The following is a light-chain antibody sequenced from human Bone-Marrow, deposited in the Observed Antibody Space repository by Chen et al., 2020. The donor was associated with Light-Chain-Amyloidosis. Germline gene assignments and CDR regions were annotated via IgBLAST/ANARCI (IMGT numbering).Light chain of an antibody. CDR1: SSNIGINY. V-gene: IGLV1-47*01. J-gene: IGLJ1*01. CDR3: AAWDGSLSGQV. Sequence: QSVLTQPPSASGTPGQRVTISCSGASSNIGINYVYWYQPFPGAAPNLLIHRNNPRPSGVPARCSACKSGTSAFLAISGLRAEDEADYYGAAWDGSLSGQVFGTGTKVIVL. CDR2: RNN.